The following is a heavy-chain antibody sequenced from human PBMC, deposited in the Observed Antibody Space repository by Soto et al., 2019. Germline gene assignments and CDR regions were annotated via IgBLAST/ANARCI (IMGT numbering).Heavy chain of an antibody. D-gene: IGHD3-22*01. CDR2: IYYSGST. J-gene: IGHJ4*02. Sequence: PSETLSLTCTVSGGSISSYYWSWIRQPPGKGLEWIGYIYYSGSTNYNPSLKSRVTISVDTSKNQFSLKLSSVTAADTAVYYCASTEDSSGRPYYFDYWGQGTLVTVSS. CDR1: GGSISSYY. CDR3: ASTEDSSGRPYYFDY. V-gene: IGHV4-59*01.